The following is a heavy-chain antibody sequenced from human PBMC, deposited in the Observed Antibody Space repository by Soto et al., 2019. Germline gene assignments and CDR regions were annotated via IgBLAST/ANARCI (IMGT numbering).Heavy chain of an antibody. D-gene: IGHD3-10*01. CDR2: ISAYNGNT. CDR3: ARVGHYYGSGSYEYWFDP. J-gene: IGHJ5*02. Sequence: QVQRVQSGAEVKKPGASVKVSCKASGYTFTSYGISWVRQAPGQGLEWMGWISAYNGNTNYAQKLQGRVTMTTDTSASTAYMELRSLRSDDTAVYYCARVGHYYGSGSYEYWFDPWGQGTLVTVSS. V-gene: IGHV1-18*01. CDR1: GYTFTSYG.